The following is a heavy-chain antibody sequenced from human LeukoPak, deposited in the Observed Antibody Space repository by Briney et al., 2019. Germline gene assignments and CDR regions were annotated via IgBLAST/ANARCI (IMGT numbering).Heavy chain of an antibody. J-gene: IGHJ6*02. V-gene: IGHV4-59*01. CDR3: ARGPLKNYDFWSGYSNYYYYGMDV. CDR1: RGSINSYY. Sequence: SETLSLTCTVSRGSINSYYWSWIRQPPGKGLEWIGYISYSGSTNYNPSLRSRVTISVDTSKNQFSLKLSSVTAADTAVYYCARGPLKNYDFWSGYSNYYYYGMDVWGQGTTVTVSS. D-gene: IGHD3-3*01. CDR2: ISYSGST.